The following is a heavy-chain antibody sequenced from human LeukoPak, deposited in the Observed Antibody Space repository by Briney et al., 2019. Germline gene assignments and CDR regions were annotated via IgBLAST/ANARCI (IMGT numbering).Heavy chain of an antibody. D-gene: IGHD6-19*01. CDR2: ISYDGSNK. Sequence: GGSLRLSCAASGFTFSSYGMHWVRQAPGKGLEWVAVISYDGSNKYYADSVKGRFTISRDNSKNTLYLQMSSLRAEDTAVYYCAKSGYSSGWYSYFQHWGQGTLVTVSS. V-gene: IGHV3-30*18. J-gene: IGHJ1*01. CDR1: GFTFSSYG. CDR3: AKSGYSSGWYSYFQH.